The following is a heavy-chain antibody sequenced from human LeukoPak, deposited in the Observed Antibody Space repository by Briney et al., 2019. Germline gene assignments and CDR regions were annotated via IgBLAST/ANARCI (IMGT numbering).Heavy chain of an antibody. Sequence: SETLSLTCTVSGGSISSSSYYWGWIRQPPGKGLKWIGSIYYSGSTYYNPSLKSRVTISVDTSKNQFSLKLSSVTAADTAVYYCAREPPADSGSNDAFDIWGQGTMVTVSS. CDR2: IYYSGST. D-gene: IGHD1-26*01. V-gene: IGHV4-39*02. CDR1: GGSISSSSYY. CDR3: AREPPADSGSNDAFDI. J-gene: IGHJ3*02.